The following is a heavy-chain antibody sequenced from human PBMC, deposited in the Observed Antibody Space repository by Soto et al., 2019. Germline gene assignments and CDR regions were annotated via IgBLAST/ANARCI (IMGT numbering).Heavy chain of an antibody. J-gene: IGHJ4*02. V-gene: IGHV1-3*05. CDR1: GYTFTSYA. D-gene: IGHD2-21*02. CDR3: ARSIVVVTALDY. Sequence: QVQLVQSGAEENKPGASVKVSCKASGYTFTSYAMHWVRQAPGQRLEWMGWINAGNGNTKYSQKFQGRVTITRDTSASTAYMELSSLRSEDTAVYYCARSIVVVTALDYWGQGNLVTVSS. CDR2: INAGNGNT.